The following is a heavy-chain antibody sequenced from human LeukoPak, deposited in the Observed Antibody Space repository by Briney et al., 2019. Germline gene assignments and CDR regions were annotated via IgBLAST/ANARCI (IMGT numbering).Heavy chain of an antibody. D-gene: IGHD3-3*01. CDR3: ATEKSPWSGSPDLYYYYGMDV. CDR1: GYTLTELS. CDR2: FDPEDGET. V-gene: IGHV1-24*01. Sequence: ASVKVSCKVSGYTLTELSMHWVRQAPGKGLEWMGGFDPEDGETIYAQKFQGRVTMTEDTSTDTAYMELSSLRSEDTAVYYRATEKSPWSGSPDLYYYYGMDVWGQGTTVTVSS. J-gene: IGHJ6*02.